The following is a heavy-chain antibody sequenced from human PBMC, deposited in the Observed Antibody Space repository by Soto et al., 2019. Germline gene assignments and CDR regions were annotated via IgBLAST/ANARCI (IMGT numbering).Heavy chain of an antibody. V-gene: IGHV1-46*01. CDR1: GYTFISYY. Sequence: ASVKVSCKASGYTFISYYIHWVRQAPGQGLEWMGIINPSGGSTTYAQKFQGRVSMTRDTSTSTVYMELSSLRSEDTAVYYCARDITSTYWFDPWGQGTLVTVSS. CDR3: ARDITSTYWFDP. J-gene: IGHJ5*02. D-gene: IGHD1-20*01. CDR2: INPSGGST.